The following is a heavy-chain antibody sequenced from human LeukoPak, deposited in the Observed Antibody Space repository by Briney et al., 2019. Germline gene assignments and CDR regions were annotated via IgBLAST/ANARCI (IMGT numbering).Heavy chain of an antibody. CDR1: GGSISSYY. V-gene: IGHV4-59*08. D-gene: IGHD3-22*01. Sequence: SETLSLTCTVSGGSISSYYWSWIRQPPGKGLEWIGYIYYSGSTNYNPSLKSRVTISVDTSKNQFSLKLSSVTAADTAVYYCVRLPDYYDSSGYDYWGQGTLVTVSS. CDR3: VRLPDYYDSSGYDY. CDR2: IYYSGST. J-gene: IGHJ4*02.